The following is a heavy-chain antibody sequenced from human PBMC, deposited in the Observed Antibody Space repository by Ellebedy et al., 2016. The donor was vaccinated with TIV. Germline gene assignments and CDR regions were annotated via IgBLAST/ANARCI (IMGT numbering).Heavy chain of an antibody. CDR1: GYTLTELS. J-gene: IGHJ3*02. CDR2: FDPEDGET. CDR3: ASAKGGAFDI. Sequence: ASVQVSCXVSGYTLTELSMHWVRQAPGKGLEWMGGFDPEDGETIYAQKFQGRVTMTEDTSTDTAYMELSSLRAEDTAVYYCASAKGGAFDIWGQGTMVTVSS. D-gene: IGHD4/OR15-4a*01. V-gene: IGHV1-24*01.